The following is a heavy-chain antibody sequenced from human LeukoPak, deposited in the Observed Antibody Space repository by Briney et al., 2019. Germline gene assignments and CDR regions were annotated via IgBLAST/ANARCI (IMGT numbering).Heavy chain of an antibody. V-gene: IGHV1-69*04. Sequence: ASVKVSCKASGGTFSSYAISWVRQAPGQGLEWMGRIIPILGIANYAQKFQGRVTITADKSTSTAYMELSSLRSEDTAVYYCGSRGGGDYYDSSGYYGPDYWGQGTLVTVSS. CDR1: GGTFSSYA. D-gene: IGHD3-22*01. CDR3: GSRGGGDYYDSSGYYGPDY. CDR2: IIPILGIA. J-gene: IGHJ4*02.